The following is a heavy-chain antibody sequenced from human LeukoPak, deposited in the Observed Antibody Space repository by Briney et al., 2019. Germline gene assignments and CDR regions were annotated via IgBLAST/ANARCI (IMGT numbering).Heavy chain of an antibody. CDR2: ISGSGGST. Sequence: GGSLRLSCAASGFTFSSYAMSWVRQAPGKGLEWVSAISGSGGSTYYADSVKGRFTISRDNSKNTLYLQMNSLRAEDTAVYYCAKAYYDYVWGGEYYFDYWGQGTLVTVSS. V-gene: IGHV3-23*01. CDR1: GFTFSSYA. CDR3: AKAYYDYVWGGEYYFDY. J-gene: IGHJ4*02. D-gene: IGHD3-16*01.